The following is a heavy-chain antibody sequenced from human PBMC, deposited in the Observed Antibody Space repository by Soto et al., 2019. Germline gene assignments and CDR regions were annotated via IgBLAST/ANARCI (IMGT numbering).Heavy chain of an antibody. Sequence: QITLKESGPTLMKPTQTLTLTCTFSAFSLSTSGVGVGWVRQPPAKALEWLALIYWDDDKRRRPSLKSRLSITKDTSKNQVVLTMTIVDPVDTATYYCAHSLACSSCQNAFDIWGQGTMVTVSS. CDR2: IYWDDDK. CDR3: AHSLACSSCQNAFDI. D-gene: IGHD2-15*01. V-gene: IGHV2-5*02. CDR1: AFSLSTSGVG. J-gene: IGHJ3*02.